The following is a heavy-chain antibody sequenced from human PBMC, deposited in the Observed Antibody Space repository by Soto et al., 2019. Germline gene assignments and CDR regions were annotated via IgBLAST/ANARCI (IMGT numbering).Heavy chain of an antibody. V-gene: IGHV3-33*01. CDR1: GFTFSSYG. J-gene: IGHJ4*02. Sequence: GGSLRLSCAASGFTFSSYGMHWVRQAPGKGLEWVAVIWYDGSNKYYADSVKGRFTISRDNSKNTLYLQMNSLRAEDTAVYYCARDAFSLGMGPYYFDYWGQGTLVTVSS. CDR3: ARDAFSLGMGPYYFDY. D-gene: IGHD7-27*01. CDR2: IWYDGSNK.